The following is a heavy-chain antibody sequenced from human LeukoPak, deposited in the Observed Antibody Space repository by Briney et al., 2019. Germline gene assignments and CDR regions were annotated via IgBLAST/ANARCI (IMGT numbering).Heavy chain of an antibody. D-gene: IGHD2/OR15-2a*01. Sequence: SETLSLTCTVSGGSISSYYWSWIRQPAGKGLEWIGRIYTSGSTNYNPSLKSRVTMSVDTSKNQFSLKLSSVTAADTAVYYCAKGMFVFGTTFFYFDYWGQGTLVTVSS. CDR1: GGSISSYY. CDR2: IYTSGST. J-gene: IGHJ4*02. CDR3: AKGMFVFGTTFFYFDY. V-gene: IGHV4-4*07.